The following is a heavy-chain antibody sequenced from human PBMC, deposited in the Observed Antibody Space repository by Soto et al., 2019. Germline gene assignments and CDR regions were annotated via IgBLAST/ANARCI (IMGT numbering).Heavy chain of an antibody. Sequence: GGSLRLSCAASGFTFSSYWMSWVRQAPGKGLEWVANIKQDGSEKYYVDSVKGRFTISRDNAKNSLYLQMNSLRAEDTAVYYCARDANCSSTSCYYYYYYGMDFWGQGTTVTVSS. CDR2: IKQDGSEK. D-gene: IGHD2-2*01. CDR1: GFTFSSYW. J-gene: IGHJ6*02. V-gene: IGHV3-7*01. CDR3: ARDANCSSTSCYYYYYYGMDF.